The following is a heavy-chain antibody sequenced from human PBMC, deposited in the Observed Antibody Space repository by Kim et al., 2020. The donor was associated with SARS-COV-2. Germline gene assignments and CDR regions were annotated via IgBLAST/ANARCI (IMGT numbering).Heavy chain of an antibody. Sequence: GGSLRLSCAASGFTFDDYAIHWVRQAPGKGLEWVSSISWNSGSIGYADSVKGRFTISRDNAKNSLYLQMNSLKTEDTALYYCVKDIAATGTGYFDYWGQGTLVTVSS. J-gene: IGHJ4*02. D-gene: IGHD6-13*01. CDR2: ISWNSGSI. CDR1: GFTFDDYA. V-gene: IGHV3-9*01. CDR3: VKDIAATGTGYFDY.